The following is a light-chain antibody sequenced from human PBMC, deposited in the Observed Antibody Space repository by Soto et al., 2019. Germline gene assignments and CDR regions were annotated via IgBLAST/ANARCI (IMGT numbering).Light chain of an antibody. Sequence: EIVLTQSPATLSLSPGERATLSCGASQSVSTNYLAWYQQKPGLAPRLVIYDIFTRATGVPTRISGSGSGTEFTLTISSLQSEDFAVYYCQQYNSWPLTFGGGTKVDIK. CDR3: QQYNSWPLT. CDR1: QSVSTNY. V-gene: IGKV3D-20*01. J-gene: IGKJ4*01. CDR2: DIF.